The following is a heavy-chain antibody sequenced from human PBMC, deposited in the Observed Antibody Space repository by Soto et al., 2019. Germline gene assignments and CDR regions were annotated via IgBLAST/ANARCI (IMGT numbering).Heavy chain of an antibody. J-gene: IGHJ6*03. CDR2: IYYSGST. CDR3: ARVSGYYYYYYMDV. Sequence: QVQLQESGPGLVKPSETLSLTCTVSGGSISSYYWSWIRQPPGKGLEWIGYIYYSGSTNYNPSLKSRVTISVETSKNQFSLKLSSVTAADTAVYYCARVSGYYYYYYMDVWGKGTTVTVSS. V-gene: IGHV4-59*01. CDR1: GGSISSYY.